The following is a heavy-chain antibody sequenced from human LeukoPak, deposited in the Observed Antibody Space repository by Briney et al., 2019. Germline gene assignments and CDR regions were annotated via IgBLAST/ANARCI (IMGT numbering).Heavy chain of an antibody. CDR3: AKIHDDSGYYYEYFQF. CDR2: IIPILDIT. V-gene: IGHV1-69*04. CDR1: GGTLRHHG. Sequence: SSVQVSRKACGGTLRHHGYSRLRQDPGHRLEYVGRIIPILDITEYGKTSPGRVTITADTATDTFYMELSGLRSEDTAVYYCAKIHDDSGYYYEYFQFWGQGTLITVSS. D-gene: IGHD3-22*01. J-gene: IGHJ1*01.